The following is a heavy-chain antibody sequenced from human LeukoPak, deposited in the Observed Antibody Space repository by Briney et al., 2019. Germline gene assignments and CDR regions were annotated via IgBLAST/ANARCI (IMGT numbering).Heavy chain of an antibody. CDR1: GYTFTTYH. V-gene: IGHV1-46*01. CDR2: INPSGDST. Sequence: ASVKVSCKASGYTFTTYHMHWVRQTPGQGLEWMGIINPSGDSTTYAQKFQGRVTMTRDTSTSSVHMELSSLRSEDTAVYYCVRDFSGYWTFDYWGQGTLVTVSS. CDR3: VRDFSGYWTFDY. J-gene: IGHJ4*02. D-gene: IGHD3-22*01.